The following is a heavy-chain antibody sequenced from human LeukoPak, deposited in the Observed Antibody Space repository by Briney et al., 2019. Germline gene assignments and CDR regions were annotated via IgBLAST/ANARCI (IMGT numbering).Heavy chain of an antibody. CDR2: ISPSSIPA. CDR3: ARDRVYYDFWSGYHKY. V-gene: IGHV3-48*01. J-gene: IGHJ4*02. D-gene: IGHD3-3*01. CDR1: GFIFRDYS. Sequence: GGSLRLSCAASGFIFRDYSMSWVRQAPGKGLEWVSYISPSSIPAYADSVKGRFTISRDNAKNSVYLQMNSLRAEDTAVYYCARDRVYYDFWSGYHKYWGQGTLVTVSS.